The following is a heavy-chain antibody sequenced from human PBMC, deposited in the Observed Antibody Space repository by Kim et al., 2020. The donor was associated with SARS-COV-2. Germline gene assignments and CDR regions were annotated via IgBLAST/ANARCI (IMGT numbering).Heavy chain of an antibody. V-gene: IGHV4-30-4*01. J-gene: IGHJ6*02. CDR1: GGSISSGDYY. Sequence: SETLSLTCTVSGGSISSGDYYWSWIRQPPGKGLEWIGYIYYSGSTYYNPSLKSRVTISVDTSKNQFSLKLSSVTAGDTAVYYCARDRNTIFGVAPGDVWGQGTTVTVSS. CDR2: IYYSGST. CDR3: ARDRNTIFGVAPGDV. D-gene: IGHD3-3*01.